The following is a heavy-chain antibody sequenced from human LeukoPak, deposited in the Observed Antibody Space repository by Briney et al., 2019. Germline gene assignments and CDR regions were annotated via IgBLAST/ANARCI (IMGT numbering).Heavy chain of an antibody. CDR2: ISSSGSTI. CDR1: GFTFRGYN. CDR3: ASGGGWLVHY. Sequence: PGGSLRLSCAGSGFTFRGYNMNWVRQAPGKGLEWVSYISSSGSTIYYADSVKGRFTISRDNARNSLYLQMNSLRDEDTGLYYCASGGGWLVHYWGQGTLVTVSS. D-gene: IGHD6-19*01. J-gene: IGHJ4*02. V-gene: IGHV3-48*02.